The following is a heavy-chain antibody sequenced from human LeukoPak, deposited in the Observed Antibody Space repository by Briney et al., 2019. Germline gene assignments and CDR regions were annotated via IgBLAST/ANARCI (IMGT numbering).Heavy chain of an antibody. D-gene: IGHD6-6*01. J-gene: IGHJ4*02. CDR1: GITLANYG. CDR2: VSGSGGST. Sequence: GGSLRLSCVVSGITLANYGMSWVRQAPGKGLEWVAGVSGSGGSTNYADSVKGRFTISRDNPKNTLYLQMNSLRAEDTALYYCAKANGYSTSSYYFDYWGQGTLVTVSS. CDR3: AKANGYSTSSYYFDY. V-gene: IGHV3-23*01.